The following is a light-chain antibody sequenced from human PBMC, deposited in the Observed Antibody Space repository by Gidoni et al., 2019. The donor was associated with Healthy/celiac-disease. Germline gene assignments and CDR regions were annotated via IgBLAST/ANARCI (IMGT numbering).Light chain of an antibody. Sequence: EVVLTQSPATLSLSPGEGATLSCRASQIIGNYLDWYQQKPGQAPRLSIYDASNSATGIPARFRGSGSGTNFTLTISSLEPEEFAVYYCQQRSSSLTFGGGTKVEIK. CDR1: QIIGNY. CDR3: QQRSSSLT. J-gene: IGKJ4*01. V-gene: IGKV3-11*01. CDR2: DAS.